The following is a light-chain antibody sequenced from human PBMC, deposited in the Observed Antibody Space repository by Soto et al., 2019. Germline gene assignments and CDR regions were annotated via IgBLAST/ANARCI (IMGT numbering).Light chain of an antibody. CDR2: EGI. V-gene: IGLV2-23*01. CDR3: CSYVGATTYV. CDR1: SSTVGGFNV. J-gene: IGLJ1*01. Sequence: SVLTQPASVSGSPGQSITISCTGTSSTVGGFNVVSWYQQHPGKAPKVIIYEGIKRPSGVSNRFSGSNSGNTASLTISGLQAEDEAYYYCCSYVGATTYVFGTGTKVTVL.